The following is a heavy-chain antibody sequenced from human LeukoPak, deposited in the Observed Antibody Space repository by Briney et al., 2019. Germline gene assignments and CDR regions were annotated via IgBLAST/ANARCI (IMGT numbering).Heavy chain of an antibody. V-gene: IGHV3-23*01. CDR3: ARDIYYYDSSGYYFPGGSDY. Sequence: GGSLRLSCAASGFTFSSYGMSWVRQAPGKGLEWVSGISGSGGSTYYADSVKGRFTISRDNSKNTLYLQMNSLRAEDTAVYYCARDIYYYDSSGYYFPGGSDYWGQGTLVTVSS. D-gene: IGHD3-22*01. CDR1: GFTFSSYG. J-gene: IGHJ4*02. CDR2: ISGSGGST.